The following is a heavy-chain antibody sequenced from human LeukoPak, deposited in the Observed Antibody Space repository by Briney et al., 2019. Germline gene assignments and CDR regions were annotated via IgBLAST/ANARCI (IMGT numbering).Heavy chain of an antibody. V-gene: IGHV3-11*04. Sequence: GGSLRLSCATSGFTFSDHYMTWIRQAPGKGLETVSYIYNGGDTIYYADSVRGRFTISRDNAESSLYLQMNSLRAEDTAVYYCARVSREVDSSSSYRAVDYWGQGTLVTVSS. CDR1: GFTFSDHY. J-gene: IGHJ4*02. CDR2: IYNGGDTI. CDR3: ARVSREVDSSSSYRAVDY. D-gene: IGHD6-6*01.